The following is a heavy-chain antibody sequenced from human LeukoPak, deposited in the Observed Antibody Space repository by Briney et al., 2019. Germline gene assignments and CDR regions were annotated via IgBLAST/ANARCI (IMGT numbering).Heavy chain of an antibody. V-gene: IGHV4-39*01. Sequence: KPSETLSLTYTVSGGSISCSSYFWGWIRQPPGKGLEWIGSIFYSGSTYYNPSLESRVTISVDTSKNQFSLKLSSVTAAGTAVYYCERQFYYDRGGSHYCGQGTLVTVSS. CDR3: ERQFYYDRGGSHY. CDR1: GGSISCSSYF. J-gene: IGHJ4*02. CDR2: IFYSGST. D-gene: IGHD3-22*01.